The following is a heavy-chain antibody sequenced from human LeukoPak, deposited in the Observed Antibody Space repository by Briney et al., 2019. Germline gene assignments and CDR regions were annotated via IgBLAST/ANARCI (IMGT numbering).Heavy chain of an antibody. V-gene: IGHV3-23*01. CDR3: AKRGVVVRVFLVGFHKEAYYFDS. D-gene: IGHD3-16*02. Sequence: PGGSLRLSCAASEFTFVRYAMNWVRQAPGKGLEWVAGLSGSAGGSNYADSVKGRFTISRDNSKNTLFLQMDRLRAEDTAVYFCAKRGVVVRVFLVGFHKEAYYFDSWGQGALVTVSS. CDR1: EFTFVRYA. CDR2: LSGSAGGS. J-gene: IGHJ4*02.